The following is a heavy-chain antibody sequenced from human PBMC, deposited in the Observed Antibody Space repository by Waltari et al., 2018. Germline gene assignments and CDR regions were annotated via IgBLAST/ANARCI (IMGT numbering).Heavy chain of an antibody. CDR2: SIPILGIA. J-gene: IGHJ4*02. D-gene: IGHD3-22*01. V-gene: IGHV1-69*02. Sequence: QVQLVQSGAEVKKPGSSVKVSCKASGGTFSSYTISWVRQAPGQGLEWMGRSIPILGIANYAQKFQGRVTITADKSTSTAYMELSSLRSEDTAVYYCAKGMYYYDSSGYLDYWGQGTLVTVSS. CDR1: GGTFSSYT. CDR3: AKGMYYYDSSGYLDY.